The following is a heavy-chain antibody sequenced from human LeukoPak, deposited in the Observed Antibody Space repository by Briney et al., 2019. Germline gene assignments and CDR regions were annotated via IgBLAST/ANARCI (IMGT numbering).Heavy chain of an antibody. CDR3: AKAGSYGYWYFDL. J-gene: IGHJ2*01. D-gene: IGHD1-26*01. CDR1: GFTFSSYA. Sequence: GGSLRLSCAASGFTFSSYAMSWVRQAPGKGLEWVSAISGSGGSAYYADSVKGRFTISRDNSKNTLYLQMNSLRAEDTAVYYCAKAGSYGYWYFDLWGRGTLVTVSS. CDR2: ISGSGGSA. V-gene: IGHV3-23*01.